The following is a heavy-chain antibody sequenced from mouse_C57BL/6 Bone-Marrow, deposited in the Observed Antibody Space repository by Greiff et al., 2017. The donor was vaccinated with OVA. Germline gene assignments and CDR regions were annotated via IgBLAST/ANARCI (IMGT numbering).Heavy chain of an antibody. D-gene: IGHD1-1*01. CDR2: LDPSDSYT. J-gene: IGHJ3*01. CDR1: GYTFTSYW. Sequence: QVQLQQPGAELVKPGASVQLSCKASGYTFTSYWMQWVKQRPGQGLEWIGELDPSDSYTNYNQKFKGKATLTVDTSSSTAYMQLSSLTSEDSAVYYCAREGYYYGSSGAYWGQGTLVTVSA. CDR3: AREGYYYGSSGAY. V-gene: IGHV1-50*01.